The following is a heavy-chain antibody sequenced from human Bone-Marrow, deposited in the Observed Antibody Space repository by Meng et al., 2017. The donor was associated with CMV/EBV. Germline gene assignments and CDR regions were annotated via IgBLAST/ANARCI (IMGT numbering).Heavy chain of an antibody. J-gene: IGHJ6*02. D-gene: IGHD1-1*01. Sequence: GESLKISCAASGFTFDDYAMHWVRQAPGKGLEWVAFIRYDGSNKYYADSVKGRFTISRDNSKNTLYLQMNSLRAEDTAVYYCAKDSWWNARRPYYGMDVWGQGTTVTVSS. CDR2: IRYDGSNK. CDR3: AKDSWWNARRPYYGMDV. V-gene: IGHV3-30*02. CDR1: GFTFDDYA.